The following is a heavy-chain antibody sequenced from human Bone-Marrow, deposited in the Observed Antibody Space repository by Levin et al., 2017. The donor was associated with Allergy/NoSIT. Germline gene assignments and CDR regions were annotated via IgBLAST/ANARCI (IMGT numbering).Heavy chain of an antibody. Sequence: SVKVSCKASGGTFSSYAISWVRQAPGQGLEWMGGIIPIFGTANYAQKFQGRVTITADKSTSTAYMELSSLRSEDTAVYYCASPQSYYDFWSGYYAWAFDSWGQGTMVTVSS. CDR1: GGTFSSYA. CDR2: IIPIFGTA. D-gene: IGHD3-3*01. V-gene: IGHV1-69*06. J-gene: IGHJ3*02. CDR3: ASPQSYYDFWSGYYAWAFDS.